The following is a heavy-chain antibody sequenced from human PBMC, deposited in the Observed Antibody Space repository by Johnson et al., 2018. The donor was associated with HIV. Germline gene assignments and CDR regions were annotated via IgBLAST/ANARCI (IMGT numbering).Heavy chain of an antibody. CDR1: GFTFSSYS. CDR2: VPDDGDNK. D-gene: IGHD5-18*01. Sequence: QVQLVESGGGVVQPGRSLRLSCAASGFTFSSYSMHWVRQAPGKGLEWVAVVPDDGDNKYYADSVKGRFTISRDNSKNTLYLQMNSLRAEDTAIYYCARGQLWLLDDALDIWGQ. CDR3: ARGQLWLLDDALDI. J-gene: IGHJ3*02. V-gene: IGHV3-30-3*01.